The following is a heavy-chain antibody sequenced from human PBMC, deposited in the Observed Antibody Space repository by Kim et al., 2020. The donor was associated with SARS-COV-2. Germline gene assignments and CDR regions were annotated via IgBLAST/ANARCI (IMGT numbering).Heavy chain of an antibody. V-gene: IGHV1-3*01. Sequence: SQKFPGRFPITRETAASTAYMELSSLRSEDTAVYYCATGLRRSNLAFDIWGQGTMVTVSS. CDR3: ATGLRRSNLAFDI. J-gene: IGHJ3*02. D-gene: IGHD2-15*01.